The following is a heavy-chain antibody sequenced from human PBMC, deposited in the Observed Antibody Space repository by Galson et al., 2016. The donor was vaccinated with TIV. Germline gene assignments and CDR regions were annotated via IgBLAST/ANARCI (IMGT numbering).Heavy chain of an antibody. D-gene: IGHD1-1*01. V-gene: IGHV3-53*01. CDR3: ARTTPAEIQLGYYFDK. CDR2: IYSDGST. Sequence: SLRLSCAASGFRFSDYYMSWIRQAPGMRLEWVSLIYSDGSTYYADSVKGRFTISRDNSKNTLYLQMSSLRAEDTAVYYCARTTPAEIQLGYYFDKWGLGTLVTVSS. CDR1: GFRFSDYY. J-gene: IGHJ4*02.